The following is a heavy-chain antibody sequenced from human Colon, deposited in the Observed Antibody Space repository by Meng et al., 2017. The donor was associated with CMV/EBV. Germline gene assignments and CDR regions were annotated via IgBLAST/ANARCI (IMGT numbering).Heavy chain of an antibody. J-gene: IGHJ4*02. CDR1: GGSISSRSYY. V-gene: IGHV3-23*01. CDR3: ARAAIAIDSYFDN. D-gene: IGHD2-21*01. Sequence: ETLSLTCTVSGGSISSRSYYWAWVRQAPGKGLEWISGISESGTSTYYADSVKGRFTISRDRSTKTWSLQMSGLRAEDTAIYYCARAAIAIDSYFDNWGQGTLVTVSS. CDR2: ISESGTST.